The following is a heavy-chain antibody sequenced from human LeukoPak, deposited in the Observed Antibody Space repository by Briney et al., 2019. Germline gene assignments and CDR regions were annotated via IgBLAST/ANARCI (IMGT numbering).Heavy chain of an antibody. J-gene: IGHJ4*02. CDR2: ISWNSGSI. V-gene: IGHV3-9*01. CDR1: GFTFSNSW. Sequence: GGSLRLSCAASGFTFSNSWMHWVRQAPGKGLEWVSGISWNSGSIGYADSVKGRFTISRDNAKNSLYLQMNSLRGEDTALYYCAKDSQWLEEFDYWGQGTLVTVSS. D-gene: IGHD6-19*01. CDR3: AKDSQWLEEFDY.